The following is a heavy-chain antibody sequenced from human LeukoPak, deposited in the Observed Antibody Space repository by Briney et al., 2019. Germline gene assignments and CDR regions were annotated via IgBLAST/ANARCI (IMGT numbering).Heavy chain of an antibody. Sequence: PGGSLRLSCEASGFTFGSHAMYWVRQAPGKGLEWVAGIFGSGGSPHYADSVKGRFTISRDNSRNTVYLQINSLRAEDTAVYYCGKTTVGYSSGQKPGWPVDYWGQGTLVTVSS. D-gene: IGHD5-18*01. CDR1: GFTFGSHA. CDR3: GKTTVGYSSGQKPGWPVDY. J-gene: IGHJ4*02. V-gene: IGHV3-23*01. CDR2: IFGSGGSP.